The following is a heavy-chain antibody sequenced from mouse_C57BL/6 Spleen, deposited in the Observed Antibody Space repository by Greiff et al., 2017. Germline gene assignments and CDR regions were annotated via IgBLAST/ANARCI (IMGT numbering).Heavy chain of an antibody. Sequence: QVQLQQPGAELVKPGASVTLSCKASGYTFTSYWMHWVKQRPGRGLEWIGRIDPNSGGTKYNEKFKSKATLTVDTPSSTAYMQLSSLTSAGSAVCNCASYYYAKDYWGQGTQVTVSS. CDR1: GYTFTSYW. V-gene: IGHV1-72*01. J-gene: IGHJ4*01. CDR3: ASYYYAKDY. CDR2: IDPNSGGT.